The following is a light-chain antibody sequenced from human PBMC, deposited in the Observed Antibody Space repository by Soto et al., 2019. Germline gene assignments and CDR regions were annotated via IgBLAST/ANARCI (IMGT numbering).Light chain of an antibody. Sequence: DIQMTQSPSTLPASVGDRVTITCRASQSISNWLAWYQQKPGKAPKLLIFDASSLESGVPSRFSVSGSGTEFTLTFNSLQPDDFATYYCQQYESYPWTFGQGTKVDIK. J-gene: IGKJ1*01. V-gene: IGKV1-5*01. CDR1: QSISNW. CDR3: QQYESYPWT. CDR2: DAS.